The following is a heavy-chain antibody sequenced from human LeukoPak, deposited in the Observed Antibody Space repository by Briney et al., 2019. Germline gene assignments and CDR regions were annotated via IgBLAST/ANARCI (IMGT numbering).Heavy chain of an antibody. Sequence: KPSETLSLTCTVSGGSISSYYWSWIRQPAGKGLEWIGRIYTSGSTNYNPSLKSRVTMSVDTSKNQFSLKLSSVTAADTAVYYCAGTNEGGPTGHWFDPWGQGTLVTVSS. CDR3: AGTNEGGPTGHWFDP. J-gene: IGHJ5*02. D-gene: IGHD1-1*01. V-gene: IGHV4-4*07. CDR1: GGSISSYY. CDR2: IYTSGST.